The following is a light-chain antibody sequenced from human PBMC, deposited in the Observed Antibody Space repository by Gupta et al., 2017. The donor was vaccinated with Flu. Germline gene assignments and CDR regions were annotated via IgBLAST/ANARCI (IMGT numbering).Light chain of an antibody. CDR3: CSYAGSNTFIFV. CDR2: DVN. J-gene: IGLJ1*01. CDR1: SIKVGAYNY. Sequence: QSALTQTRSVSGSPGQSVTISCTGTSIKVGAYNYVSWYQHLPGNAPKAILNDVNKRRPSGVPPRFSCSTSGNTAFLTISXLXDEEEAXYYCCSYAGSNTFIFVFGTGTKVTV. V-gene: IGLV2-11*01.